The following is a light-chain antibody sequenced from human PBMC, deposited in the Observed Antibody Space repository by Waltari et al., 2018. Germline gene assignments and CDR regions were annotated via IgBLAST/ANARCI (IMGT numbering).Light chain of an antibody. J-gene: IGKJ4*01. V-gene: IGKV1-9*01. CDR3: QQLNVYPLT. CDR2: AAS. CDR1: QDISSY. Sequence: DIQLTQSPSFLSASVGDRVTISCRAGQDISSYLAWYQQKPGEAPKRLIYAASTLQSVVPSRFSGSGSGTEFTLTISSLQPEDFAAYYCQQLNVYPLTFGGGSKVEIK.